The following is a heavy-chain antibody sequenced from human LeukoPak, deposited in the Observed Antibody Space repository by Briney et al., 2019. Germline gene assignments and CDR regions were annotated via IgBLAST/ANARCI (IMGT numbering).Heavy chain of an antibody. CDR2: IKEDGSEK. V-gene: IGHV3-7*04. CDR3: VRYTRRYPFDY. CDR1: GFTFSNYW. D-gene: IGHD2-2*02. J-gene: IGHJ4*02. Sequence: GGSLRLSCAASGFTFSNYWMSWVRQAPGKGLEWVANIKEDGSEKYYVDSVRGRFTISRDNAKNSLSLQMNSLRAEDTGVYYCVRYTRRYPFDYWGQGTLVTVSS.